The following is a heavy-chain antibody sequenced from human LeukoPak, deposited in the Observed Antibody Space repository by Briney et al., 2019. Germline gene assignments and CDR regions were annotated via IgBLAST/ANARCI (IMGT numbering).Heavy chain of an antibody. D-gene: IGHD3-22*01. V-gene: IGHV1-2*02. J-gene: IGHJ5*01. Sequence: GASVKVSCKASGYTFTGYYMHWVRQAPGQGLEWMGWINPNSGGTNYAQKFQGRVTMTRDTSISTAYMELSRLRSDDTAVYYCARPEYYYGSSGNYVVGWFDSWGPGILVTVSS. CDR1: GYTFTGYY. CDR2: INPNSGGT. CDR3: ARPEYYYGSSGNYVVGWFDS.